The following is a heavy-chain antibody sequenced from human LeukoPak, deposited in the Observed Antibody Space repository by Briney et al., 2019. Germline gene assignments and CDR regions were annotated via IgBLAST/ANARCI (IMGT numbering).Heavy chain of an antibody. CDR3: AREGPFGVVSRYFDY. D-gene: IGHD3-3*01. CDR1: GGSISSGGYY. V-gene: IGHV4-30-2*01. J-gene: IGHJ4*02. Sequence: SETLSLTCTVSGGSISSGGYYWSWIRQPPGKGLEWIGYIYHSGSTYYNPSLKSRVTISVDRSKNQFSLKLSSVTAADTAVYYCAREGPFGVVSRYFDYWGQGTLVTVSS. CDR2: IYHSGST.